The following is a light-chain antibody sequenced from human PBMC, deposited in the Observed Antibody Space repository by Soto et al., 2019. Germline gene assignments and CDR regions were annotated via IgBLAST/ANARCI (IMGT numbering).Light chain of an antibody. CDR3: QQYNNWPPRYT. CDR2: GAS. V-gene: IGKV3-15*01. J-gene: IGKJ2*01. Sequence: EIVMTQSPATLSVSPGERATLSCRAGRSISATLPCYRRKPGQAPRLLFNGASTRATGIPARFSGSGSGTEFTLSISSLQSEDFAVYYCQQYNNWPPRYTFGQGTKLEIK. CDR1: RSISAT.